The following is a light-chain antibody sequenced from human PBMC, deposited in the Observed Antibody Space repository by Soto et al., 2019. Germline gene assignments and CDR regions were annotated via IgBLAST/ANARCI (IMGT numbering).Light chain of an antibody. CDR1: QSVLYSSNNKYY. CDR2: WAS. CDR3: QQYYSTPLT. Sequence: DIVMTQSPDSLAESLGERATINCKSSQSVLYSSNNKYYLAWYQQKPGQPPKLLIYWASTRESGVPDRFSGSGSGTDFTLTISSLQAEDVAVYYCQQYYSTPLTFGQGTKVEIK. V-gene: IGKV4-1*01. J-gene: IGKJ1*01.